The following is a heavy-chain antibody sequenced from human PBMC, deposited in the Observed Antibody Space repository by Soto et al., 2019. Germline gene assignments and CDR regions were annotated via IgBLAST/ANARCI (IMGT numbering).Heavy chain of an antibody. CDR2: ISSSSSTI. CDR3: ARGFMGELLIFRFDP. D-gene: IGHD1-26*01. CDR1: GFTFSSYS. Sequence: EVQLVESGGGLVQPGGSLRLSCAASGFTFSSYSMNRVRQAPGKGLEWVSYISSSSSTIYYADSVKGRFTISRDNAKNSLYLQMNSLRDEDTAVYYCARGFMGELLIFRFDPWGQGTLVTVSS. J-gene: IGHJ5*02. V-gene: IGHV3-48*02.